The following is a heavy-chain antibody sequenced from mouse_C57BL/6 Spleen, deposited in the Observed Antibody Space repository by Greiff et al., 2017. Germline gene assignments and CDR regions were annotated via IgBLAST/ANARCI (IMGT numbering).Heavy chain of an antibody. D-gene: IGHD2-1*01. CDR3: ARSIYYGNFYFDY. Sequence: QVQLQQSGPELVKPGASVKISCKASGYAFSSSWMNWVKQRPGKGLEWIGRIYPGDGDTNYNGKFKGKATLTADKSSSTAYMQLSSLTSEDSAVYFCARSIYYGNFYFDYRGQGTTLTVSS. CDR1: GYAFSSSW. J-gene: IGHJ2*01. V-gene: IGHV1-82*01. CDR2: IYPGDGDT.